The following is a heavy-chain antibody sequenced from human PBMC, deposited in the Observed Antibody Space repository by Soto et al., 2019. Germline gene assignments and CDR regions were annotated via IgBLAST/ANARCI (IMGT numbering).Heavy chain of an antibody. D-gene: IGHD3-10*02. V-gene: IGHV1-46*01. J-gene: IGHJ5*02. CDR1: GYTFTSYN. CDR2: INPRGFFT. Sequence: QVPLVQSGAEVKKPGASVKVSCKASGYTFTSYNIHWVRQAPGQGLEWVGMINPRGFFTTYAQKFRGRVTMTGDKATSVVYKELTNMRSEDTTVYYCARAAGLFGELFWFDPWGQVTLVSVSS. CDR3: ARAAGLFGELFWFDP.